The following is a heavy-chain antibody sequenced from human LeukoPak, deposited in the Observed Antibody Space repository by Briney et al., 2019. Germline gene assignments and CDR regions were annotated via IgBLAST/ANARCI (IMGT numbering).Heavy chain of an antibody. CDR3: ARSVGVVTTDQIDY. V-gene: IGHV4-39*01. J-gene: IGHJ4*02. Sequence: SETLSLTCTVSGGSISSSSYYWGWIRQPPGKGLEWIGSIYYSGSTYYNPSLKSRVTISVDTSKNQFSLKLSSVTAADTAVYYCARSVGVVTTDQIDYWGQGTLVTVSS. CDR2: IYYSGST. D-gene: IGHD3-3*01. CDR1: GGSISSSSYY.